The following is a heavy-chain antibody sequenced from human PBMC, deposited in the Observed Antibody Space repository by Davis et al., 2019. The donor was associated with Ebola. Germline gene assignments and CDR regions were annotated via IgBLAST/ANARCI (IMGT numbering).Heavy chain of an antibody. V-gene: IGHV3-7*03. Sequence: GGSLRLSCAASGFTFSSYWMSWVRQAPGKGLEWVANIKQDGSEKYYVDSVKGRFTISRDNAKNSLYLQMNSLRAEDTAVYYCAGESSSGYLDYWGQGTLVTVSS. J-gene: IGHJ4*02. D-gene: IGHD3-22*01. CDR3: AGESSSGYLDY. CDR1: GFTFSSYW. CDR2: IKQDGSEK.